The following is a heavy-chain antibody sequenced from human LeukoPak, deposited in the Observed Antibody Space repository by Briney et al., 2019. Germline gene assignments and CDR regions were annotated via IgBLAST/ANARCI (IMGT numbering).Heavy chain of an antibody. D-gene: IGHD3-10*01. Sequence: TGGSLRLSCAASGFTFSSYEMNWVRQAPGKGLEWVSYIGSSGTTIYYADSLKGRFTISRDNAKKSLYLQMNSLRAEDTAVYYCARPHYYDSGSRYYFDYWGQGTLVTVSS. CDR1: GFTFSSYE. V-gene: IGHV3-48*03. CDR3: ARPHYYDSGSRYYFDY. CDR2: IGSSGTTI. J-gene: IGHJ4*02.